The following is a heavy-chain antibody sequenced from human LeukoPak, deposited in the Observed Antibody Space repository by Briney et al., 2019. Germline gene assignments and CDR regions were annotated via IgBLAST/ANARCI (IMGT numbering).Heavy chain of an antibody. D-gene: IGHD3-22*01. CDR1: GGSFSRYA. Sequence: SVKVSCKASGGSFSRYAISWVRQAPGQGLEWMGGIIPIFGTANYAQKFQGRVTITADESTRTAYMELRTLRSEDTAIYYCARGSGETGGYYYVYWGRGTPITVSS. J-gene: IGHJ4*02. CDR2: IIPIFGTA. CDR3: ARGSGETGGYYYVY. V-gene: IGHV1-69*13.